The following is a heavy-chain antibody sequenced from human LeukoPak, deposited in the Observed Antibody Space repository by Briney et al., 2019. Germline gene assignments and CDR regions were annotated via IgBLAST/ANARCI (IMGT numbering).Heavy chain of an antibody. CDR3: ARVKGSYLQFDY. D-gene: IGHD3-10*01. CDR1: GGSISGFY. Sequence: SETLSLTCTVSGGSISGFYWSWIRQPPGKGLEWIGYIYYSGSTNYNPSLKSRVTMSVDTSKNQFSLKLSSVTAADTAVYYRARVKGSYLQFDYWGQGTLVTVSS. J-gene: IGHJ4*02. CDR2: IYYSGST. V-gene: IGHV4-59*01.